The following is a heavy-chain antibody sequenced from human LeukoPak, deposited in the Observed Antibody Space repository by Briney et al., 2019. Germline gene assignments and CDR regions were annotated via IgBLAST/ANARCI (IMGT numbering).Heavy chain of an antibody. D-gene: IGHD6-19*01. CDR2: ISWNGARI. Sequence: GGSLRLSCAASGFTFAEYTMHWVRQAPGKGLEWVSLISWNGARIHYGDSVKGRYTISRDNSKNSLYLQMNSLRTEDTALYYCVKDLVAASENVRGWYPMDYWGQGTLVTVSS. J-gene: IGHJ4*02. CDR3: VKDLVAASENVRGWYPMDY. V-gene: IGHV3-43*01. CDR1: GFTFAEYT.